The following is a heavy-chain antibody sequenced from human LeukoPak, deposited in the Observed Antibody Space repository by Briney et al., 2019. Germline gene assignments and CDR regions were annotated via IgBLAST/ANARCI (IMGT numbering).Heavy chain of an antibody. CDR1: GFTFSDYY. J-gene: IGHJ6*03. V-gene: IGHV3-11*01. CDR2: ISSSGSTI. D-gene: IGHD6-6*01. Sequence: GGSLRLSCAASGFTFSDYYMSWIRQAPGKGLEWVSYISSSGSTIYYADSVKGRFTISRDNAKNPLYLQMNSLRAEDTAVYYCARVFLGSSSSWTYYYYYMDVWGKGTTVTVSS. CDR3: ARVFLGSSSSWTYYYYYMDV.